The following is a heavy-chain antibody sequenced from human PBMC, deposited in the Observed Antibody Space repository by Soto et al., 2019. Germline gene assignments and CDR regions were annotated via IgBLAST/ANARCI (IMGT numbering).Heavy chain of an antibody. CDR2: IRSKANSYAT. CDR1: GFTFSGSG. D-gene: IGHD6-6*01. Sequence: GGSLRLSCAASGFTFSGSGMHWVRQASGKRQEWVGRIRSKANSYATAYAASVKGRFTISRDDSKNTAYLQMNSLKTEDTAVYYCTRHRRQNYYYYYMDVWGKGTTVTVSS. J-gene: IGHJ6*03. V-gene: IGHV3-73*01. CDR3: TRHRRQNYYYYYMDV.